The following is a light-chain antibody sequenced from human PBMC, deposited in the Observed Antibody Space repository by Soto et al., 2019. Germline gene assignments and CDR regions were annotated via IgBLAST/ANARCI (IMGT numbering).Light chain of an antibody. V-gene: IGLV3-1*01. CDR1: KLGDKY. J-gene: IGLJ2*01. CDR3: QAWDSSTVV. CDR2: QDS. Sequence: SYELIQPPSVSVSPGQTASITCSGDKLGDKYACWYQQKPGQSPVLVIYQDSKRPSGIPERFSGSNSGNTATLTISGTQAMDEADYYCQAWDSSTVVFGRVTKLTVL.